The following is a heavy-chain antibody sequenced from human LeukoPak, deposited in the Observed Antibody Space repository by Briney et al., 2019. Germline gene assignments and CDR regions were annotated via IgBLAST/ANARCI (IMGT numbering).Heavy chain of an antibody. CDR1: GYTFTSYD. J-gene: IGHJ3*02. V-gene: IGHV1-8*01. Sequence: GASVKVSCKASGYTFTSYDINWVRQAPGQGLEWMGWMNPNSGNTAYAQKFQGRVTMSRDTSISTAYMELSSLRSEDTAVYYCARDGSYGSGSDAFDIWGQGTMVTVSS. D-gene: IGHD3-10*01. CDR3: ARDGSYGSGSDAFDI. CDR2: MNPNSGNT.